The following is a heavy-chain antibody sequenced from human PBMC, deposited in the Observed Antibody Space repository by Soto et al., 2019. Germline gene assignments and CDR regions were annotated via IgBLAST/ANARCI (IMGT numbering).Heavy chain of an antibody. V-gene: IGHV3-13*01. CDR1: GFTFSGYD. CDR3: ARAIRFGGYYFDF. D-gene: IGHD3-10*01. CDR2: VGTAGDT. Sequence: EVQLVESGGNLAQPGGSLRLSCRASGFTFSGYDMHWVRQLTNGGLEWVSVVGTAGDTYYSDYVKGRFTISRENGGNSVYLQMSALGVEATAVYYCARAIRFGGYYFDFWGQGTPVTVSS. J-gene: IGHJ4*02.